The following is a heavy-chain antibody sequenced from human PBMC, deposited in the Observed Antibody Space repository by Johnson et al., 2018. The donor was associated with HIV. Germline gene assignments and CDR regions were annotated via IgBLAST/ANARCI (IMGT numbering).Heavy chain of an antibody. CDR2: ISGSGGST. J-gene: IGHJ3*02. CDR1: GFTVSSNY. V-gene: IGHV3-66*03. CDR3: AKDPVGATWAFDI. Sequence: VQLVESGGGLIQPGGSLRLSCAASGFTVSSNYMSWVRQAPGKGLEWVSVISGSGGSTYYADSVKGRFTISRDNSKNTLYLQMNSLRAEDTAVYYCAKDPVGATWAFDIWGQGTMVTVSS. D-gene: IGHD1-26*01.